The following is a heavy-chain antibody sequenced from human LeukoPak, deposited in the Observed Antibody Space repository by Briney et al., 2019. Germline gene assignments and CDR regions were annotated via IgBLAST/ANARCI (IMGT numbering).Heavy chain of an antibody. CDR2: ISGSGGST. D-gene: IGHD6-19*01. Sequence: GGSLRLSCAASGFTFSSYAISWVRQAPGKGLEWVSAISGSGGSTYYADSVKGRFTISRDNSKNTLYLQMNSLRAEDTAVYYCARGVAVAGTPLDYWGQGTLVTVSS. CDR3: ARGVAVAGTPLDY. J-gene: IGHJ4*02. CDR1: GFTFSSYA. V-gene: IGHV3-23*01.